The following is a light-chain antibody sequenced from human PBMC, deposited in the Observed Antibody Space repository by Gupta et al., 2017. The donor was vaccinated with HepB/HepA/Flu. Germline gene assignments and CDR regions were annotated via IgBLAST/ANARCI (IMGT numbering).Light chain of an antibody. J-gene: IGLJ2*01. CDR1: SSNIGNNY. CDR3: GTWDSSLSAGPVV. V-gene: IGLV1-51*02. Sequence: QSVLTQPPSVSAAPGQKVTISCSGSSSNIGNNYVSWYQQLPGTAPELLIYENNKRPSGIPDRFSGSKSGTSATLGITGLRTGDEADYYCGTWDSSLSAGPVVFGGGTKLTVL. CDR2: ENN.